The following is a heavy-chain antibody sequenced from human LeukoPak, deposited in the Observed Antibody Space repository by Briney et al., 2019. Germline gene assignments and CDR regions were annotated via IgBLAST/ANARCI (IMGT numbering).Heavy chain of an antibody. CDR3: ARPGGMDAFDI. CDR1: GDSISTYY. J-gene: IGHJ3*02. V-gene: IGHV4-59*01. CDR2: IYYSGST. Sequence: SETLSLTCTVSGDSISTYYWSWIRQPPGKGLEWIGCIYYSGSTNYNPSLKSRVTISVDTSKNQFSLNLSSVTAADTAVYYCARPGGMDAFDIWGQGTMVTVSS.